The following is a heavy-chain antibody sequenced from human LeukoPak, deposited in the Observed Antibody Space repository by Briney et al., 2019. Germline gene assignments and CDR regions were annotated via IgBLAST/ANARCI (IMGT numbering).Heavy chain of an antibody. J-gene: IGHJ6*02. CDR1: GYTFTSYY. Sequence: ASVKVSCKASGYTFTSYYMHWVRQAPGQGLEWMGKINPSGGSTSYAQKFQGRVTMTRDTSTSTVYMELRSLRSDDTAVYYCARDWYYDFWSGFPPDPYYYYGMDVWGQGTTVTVSS. V-gene: IGHV1-46*01. CDR2: INPSGGST. D-gene: IGHD3-3*01. CDR3: ARDWYYDFWSGFPPDPYYYYGMDV.